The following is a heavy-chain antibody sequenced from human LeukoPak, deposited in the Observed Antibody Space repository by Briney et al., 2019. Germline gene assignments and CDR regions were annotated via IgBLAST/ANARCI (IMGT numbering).Heavy chain of an antibody. CDR3: ARGVTTPGSYDFWSGYEGGFDI. CDR2: INPNSGGT. D-gene: IGHD3-3*01. J-gene: IGHJ5*02. V-gene: IGHV1-2*02. Sequence: ASVKVSCKASGYTFTGYYMHWVRQAPGQGLEWMGWINPNSGGTNYAQKFQGRVTMTRDTSISTAYMEVNILRSDDTAVYYCARGVTTPGSYDFWSGYEGGFDIWGQGTLVTVSS. CDR1: GYTFTGYY.